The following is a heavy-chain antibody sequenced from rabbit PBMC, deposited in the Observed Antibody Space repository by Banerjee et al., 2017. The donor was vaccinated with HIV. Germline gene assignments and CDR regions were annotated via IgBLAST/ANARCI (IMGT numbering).Heavy chain of an antibody. D-gene: IGHD2-1*01. CDR1: GFSFSSCCY. CDR3: AREGYGDVTGDYDL. Sequence: QSLEESGGDMVKPGASLTLTCTASGFSFSSCCYMCWVRQAPGKGLEWIACIYGGSSGSTYYASWAKGRFTISKASSTTVTLQTTSLTAADTATYFCAREGYGDVTGDYDLWGPGTLVTV. CDR2: IYGGSSGST. J-gene: IGHJ4*01. V-gene: IGHV1S40*01.